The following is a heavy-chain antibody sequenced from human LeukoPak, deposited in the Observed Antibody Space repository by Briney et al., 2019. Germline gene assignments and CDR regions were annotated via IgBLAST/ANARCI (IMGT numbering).Heavy chain of an antibody. D-gene: IGHD6-13*01. J-gene: IGHJ4*02. V-gene: IGHV3-30-3*01. CDR3: VRGDSRDF. Sequence: PGGSLRLSCAASGFTFSSYAMHWVRQAPGKGLEWVAVISYDGSNKYYADSVKGRFTISRDNARNSLFLQMSSLRGDDTAVYYCVRGDSRDFWGQGTLVTVSS. CDR2: ISYDGSNK. CDR1: GFTFSSYA.